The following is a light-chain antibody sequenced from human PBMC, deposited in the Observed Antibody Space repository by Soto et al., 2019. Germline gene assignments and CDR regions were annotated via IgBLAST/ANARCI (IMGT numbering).Light chain of an antibody. J-gene: IGLJ2*01. CDR1: SSNIGKNS. Sequence: QSGLTQPPSASGTPGQRVTISCSGGSSNIGKNSVYWYQQVPGTAPKLLIDRNNQRPSGVPDRFSGSKSGTSASLAISGLRSEDEATYFCATWDDTLSGRIFGGGTKLTVL. CDR3: ATWDDTLSGRI. CDR2: RNN. V-gene: IGLV1-47*01.